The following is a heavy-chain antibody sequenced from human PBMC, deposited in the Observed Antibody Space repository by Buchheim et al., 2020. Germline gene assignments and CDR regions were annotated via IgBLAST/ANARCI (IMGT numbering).Heavy chain of an antibody. CDR2: INHSGST. Sequence: QVQLQQWGAGLLKPSETLSLTCAVYGGSFSGYYWSWIRQPPGKGLEWIGEINHSGSTNYNPSLKSRVTISVDTSKNQFSLKLSSVTAADTAVYYCARGRYYDFWSGYYHLNWFDPWGQGTL. V-gene: IGHV4-34*01. J-gene: IGHJ5*02. CDR3: ARGRYYDFWSGYYHLNWFDP. CDR1: GGSFSGYY. D-gene: IGHD3-3*01.